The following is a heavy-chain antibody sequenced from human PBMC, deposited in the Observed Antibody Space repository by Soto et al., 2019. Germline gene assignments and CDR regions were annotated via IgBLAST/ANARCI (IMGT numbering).Heavy chain of an antibody. D-gene: IGHD3-22*01. CDR2: ISSDSDHI. J-gene: IGHJ5*02. CDR3: ATPYYYNH. Sequence: GGSLRLSCAASGFMFSAYTMNWVRQAPGKGLEWLSSISSDSDHIDYADSVRGRFTVSRDNARKSLYLQMDSLGAEGTGVYYCATPYYYNHWGPGTLVTVSS. CDR1: GFMFSAYT. V-gene: IGHV3-21*01.